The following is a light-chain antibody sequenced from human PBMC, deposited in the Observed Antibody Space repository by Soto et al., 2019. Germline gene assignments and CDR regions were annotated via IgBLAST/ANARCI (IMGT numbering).Light chain of an antibody. CDR3: QQYGSSRWT. V-gene: IGKV3-20*01. Sequence: EIVLTQSPDTLSLFPGERATLSCRASQSVSSTYLAWYQQKLGQAPRLLIFGASSRATGIPDRFSGSGSGTDFTLTNSRLEPEDFAVYYCQQYGSSRWTFGQGTKVEIK. CDR1: QSVSSTY. CDR2: GAS. J-gene: IGKJ1*01.